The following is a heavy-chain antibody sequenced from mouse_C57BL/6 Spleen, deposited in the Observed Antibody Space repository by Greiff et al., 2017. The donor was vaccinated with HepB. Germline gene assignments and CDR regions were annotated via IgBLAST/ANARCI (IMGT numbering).Heavy chain of an antibody. D-gene: IGHD2-3*01. CDR1: GYTFTDYE. Sequence: VQLQQSGAELVRPGASVTLSCKASGYTFTDYEMHWVKQTPVHGLEWIGAIDPETGGTAYNQKFKGKAILTADKSSSTAYMELRSLTSEDSAVFYCTSGGYYYFDYWGQGTTLTVSA. CDR2: IDPETGGT. CDR3: TSGGYYYFDY. V-gene: IGHV1-15*01. J-gene: IGHJ2*01.